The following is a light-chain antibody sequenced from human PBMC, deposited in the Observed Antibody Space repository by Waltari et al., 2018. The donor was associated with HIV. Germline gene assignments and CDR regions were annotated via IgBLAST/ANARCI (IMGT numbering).Light chain of an antibody. CDR3: YSTESNGNHRV. J-gene: IGLJ3*02. CDR2: EDI. V-gene: IGLV3-10*01. CDR1: TLPKKY. Sequence: YELTQPPSVSVFPGQTARITCSGDTLPKKYAHWYQQKSGQAPVLVIYEDIKRPSGIPERFSGSNSGTMAILTISGAQVEDEADYYCYSTESNGNHRVFGGGTKLTVL.